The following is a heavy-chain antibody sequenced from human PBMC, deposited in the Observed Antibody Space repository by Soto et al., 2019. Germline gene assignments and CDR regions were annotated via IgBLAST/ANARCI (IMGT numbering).Heavy chain of an antibody. V-gene: IGHV1-8*01. CDR3: ARVRGGYCSSTSCYAPLFDY. CDR1: GYTFTSYY. J-gene: IGHJ4*02. CDR2: MNPNSGNT. D-gene: IGHD2-2*01. Sequence: ASVKVSCKASGYTFTSYYINWVRQATGQGLEWMGWMNPNSGNTGYAQKFQGRVTMTRNTSISTAYMELSSLRSEDTAMAYCARVRGGYCSSTSCYAPLFDYWGQGTLVTVSS.